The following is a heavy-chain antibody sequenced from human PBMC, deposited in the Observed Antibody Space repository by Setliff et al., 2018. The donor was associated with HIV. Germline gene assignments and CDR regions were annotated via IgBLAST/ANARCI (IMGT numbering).Heavy chain of an antibody. V-gene: IGHV4-61*05. CDR3: ASTYYYDSLHFHH. CDR1: GGSISSSSYY. J-gene: IGHJ1*01. D-gene: IGHD3-22*01. Sequence: SETLSLTCTVSGGSISSSSYYWGWIRQPPGKGLEWIGYIYYSGSTNYNPSLKSRVTISVDTSKNQFSLRLSSVTAADTAVYYCASTYYYDSLHFHHWGQGTLVTVSS. CDR2: IYYSGST.